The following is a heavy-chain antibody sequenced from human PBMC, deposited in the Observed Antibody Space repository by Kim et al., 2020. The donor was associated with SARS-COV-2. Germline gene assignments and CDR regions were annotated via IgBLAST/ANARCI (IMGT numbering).Heavy chain of an antibody. CDR1: GGSISSSSYY. CDR2: IYYSGST. Sequence: SETLSLTCTVSGGSISSSSYYWGWIRQPPGKGLEWIGSIYYSGSTYYNPSLKSRVTISVDTSKNQFSLKLSSVTAADTAVYYCARLEKVGATKHFDYWGQGTLVTVSS. V-gene: IGHV4-39*01. D-gene: IGHD1-26*01. CDR3: ARLEKVGATKHFDY. J-gene: IGHJ4*02.